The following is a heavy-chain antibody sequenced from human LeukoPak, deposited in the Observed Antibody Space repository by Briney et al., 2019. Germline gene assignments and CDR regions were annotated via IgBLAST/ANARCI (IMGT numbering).Heavy chain of an antibody. J-gene: IGHJ5*02. V-gene: IGHV3-30*19. CDR2: ISYDGSNK. CDR3: ARGLVLVPIYNWFDP. D-gene: IGHD6-13*01. CDR1: GFTFSSYG. Sequence: PGRSLRLSCAASGFTFSSYGMHWVRQAPGKGLEWVAVISYDGSNKYYADSVKGRFTISRDNSKNTLYLQMNSLRAEDTAVYYCARGLVLVPIYNWFDPWGQGTLVTVSS.